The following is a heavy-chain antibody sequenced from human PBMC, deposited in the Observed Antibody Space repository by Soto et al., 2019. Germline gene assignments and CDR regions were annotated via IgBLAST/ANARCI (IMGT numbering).Heavy chain of an antibody. J-gene: IGHJ5*02. Sequence: QVQLQESGPGLVKPSQTLSLTCTVSGGSISSGGYYWSWIRQHPGKGLEWIGYIYYSGSTYYNPFLKSRVTISVDTSKNQFSLKLSSVTAADTAVYYCARDSLPHRSERGGFDPWGQGTLVTVSS. CDR2: IYYSGST. CDR3: ARDSLPHRSERGGFDP. D-gene: IGHD3-10*01. CDR1: GGSISSGGYY. V-gene: IGHV4-31*03.